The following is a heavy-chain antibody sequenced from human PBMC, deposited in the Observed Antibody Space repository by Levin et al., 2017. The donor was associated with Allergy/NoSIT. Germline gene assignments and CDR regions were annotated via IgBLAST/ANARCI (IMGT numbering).Heavy chain of an antibody. CDR3: VKSTMFRGGIFDH. CDR1: GFSFSSST. D-gene: IGHD3-10*02. CDR2: IDANGRTI. J-gene: IGHJ4*02. Sequence: GGSLRLSCSASGFSFSSSTMHWVRQAPGQGLEHVSAIDANGRTIDYAASVKGRFTISRDNSKNTLDLQMSSLRTEDTAMYYCVKSTMFRGGIFDHWGQGTVVTVSS. V-gene: IGHV3-64D*06.